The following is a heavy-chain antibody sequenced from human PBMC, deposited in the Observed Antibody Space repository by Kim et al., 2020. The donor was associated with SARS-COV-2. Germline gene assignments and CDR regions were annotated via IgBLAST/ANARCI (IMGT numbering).Heavy chain of an antibody. Sequence: SETLSLTCTVSGYSISSGYYWGWIRQPPGKGLEWIGSIYHSGSTYYNPSLKSRVTISVDTSKNQFSLKLSSVTAADTAVYYCARDSGYYFDYWGQGTLVTVSS. CDR2: IYHSGST. J-gene: IGHJ4*02. CDR3: ARDSGYYFDY. V-gene: IGHV4-38-2*02. CDR1: GYSISSGYY. D-gene: IGHD3-22*01.